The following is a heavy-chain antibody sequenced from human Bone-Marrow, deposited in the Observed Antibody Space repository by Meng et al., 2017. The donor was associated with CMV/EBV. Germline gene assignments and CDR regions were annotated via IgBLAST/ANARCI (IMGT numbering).Heavy chain of an antibody. CDR1: GFSVGTNF. V-gene: IGHV3-53*01. Sequence: GESLKISCAASGFSVGTNFMTWVRQGPGKGLEWVSIIYVGGTRKYADSVKGRFTISSDSFQNTVYLQINSLRAEDTAVYYGAKYQLGGIRYNYYYDMDVWGQGTTVTVSS. CDR3: AKYQLGGIRYNYYYDMDV. CDR2: IYVGGTR. D-gene: IGHD1-14*01. J-gene: IGHJ6*02.